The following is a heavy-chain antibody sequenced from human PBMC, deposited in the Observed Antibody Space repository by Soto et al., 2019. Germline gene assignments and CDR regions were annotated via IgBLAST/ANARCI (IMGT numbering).Heavy chain of an antibody. CDR1: GFTFSNYT. CDR2: ISYDEIDK. V-gene: IGHV3-30*04. Sequence: GGSLRLSCAAPGFTFSNYTMHWVRQAPGKGLEWVALISYDEIDKYFADAVKGRFTISRDNSKNTLYLQMDSLRAEDTAVYYCAGRSGSSDYWGRGTLVTVSS. D-gene: IGHD3-10*01. CDR3: AGRSGSSDY. J-gene: IGHJ4*02.